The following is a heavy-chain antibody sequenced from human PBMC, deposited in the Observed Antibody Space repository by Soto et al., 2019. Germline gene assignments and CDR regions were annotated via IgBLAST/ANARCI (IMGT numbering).Heavy chain of an antibody. D-gene: IGHD6-25*01. CDR3: ASGRSGRSRD. J-gene: IGHJ4*02. V-gene: IGHV3-11*01. CDR2: ISVSGTTI. CDR1: GLSFSDHY. Sequence: QVQLVESGGGLVKPGVSLRLSCAASGLSFSDHYLTWIRQAPGKGLEWVSYISVSGTTIFYADSVRGRFTVSRDNAKNSLFLQMNSLRAEDTAVYYCASGRSGRSRDWGQGTLVTVSS.